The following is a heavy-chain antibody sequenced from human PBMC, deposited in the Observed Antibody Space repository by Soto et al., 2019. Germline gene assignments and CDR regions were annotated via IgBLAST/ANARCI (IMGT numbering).Heavy chain of an antibody. J-gene: IGHJ6*02. D-gene: IGHD6-13*01. CDR1: GFTLSTYD. V-gene: IGHV3-13*01. CDR2: LSYAGDT. Sequence: GGSLRLSCAASGFTLSTYDMHWVRQATGKGLEWVAGLSYAGDTYYPGSVKGRFTVSRESAKNSLYLQMNSLRAEDTAVYYCARGGSSSWTHYYYYYGMDVWGQGTTVTVSS. CDR3: ARGGSSSWTHYYYYYGMDV.